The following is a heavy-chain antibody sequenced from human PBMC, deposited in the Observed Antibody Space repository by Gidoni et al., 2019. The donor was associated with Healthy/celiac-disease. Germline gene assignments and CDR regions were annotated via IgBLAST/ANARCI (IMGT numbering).Heavy chain of an antibody. CDR1: GFSFSSYA. D-gene: IGHD3-16*01. Sequence: EVQLLESGGGLVQPGGSVRLSCAASGFSFSSYAMSWVRQAPGKGLEWVSAISGSGGSTYYADSVKGRFTISRDNSKNTLYLQMNSLRAEDTAVYYCAKAHRLLYSLIDYWGQGTLVTVSS. J-gene: IGHJ4*02. CDR2: ISGSGGST. CDR3: AKAHRLLYSLIDY. V-gene: IGHV3-23*01.